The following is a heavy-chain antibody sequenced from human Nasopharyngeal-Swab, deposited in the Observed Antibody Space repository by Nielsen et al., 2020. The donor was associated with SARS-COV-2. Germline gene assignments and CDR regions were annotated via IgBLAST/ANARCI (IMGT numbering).Heavy chain of an antibody. Sequence: GGPLRLSWAAFEFTFRGFAMHWVRQPSGKGLEGVGHIKSKANSYATTYAASVKGRCTISRDDSKNTAFLQMNSLETEDTAVYYCTRSDAYSSGGFLGDYWGQGTLVTVSS. V-gene: IGHV3-73*01. CDR3: TRSDAYSSGGFLGDY. D-gene: IGHD6-19*01. J-gene: IGHJ4*02. CDR1: EFTFRGFA. CDR2: IKSKANSYAT.